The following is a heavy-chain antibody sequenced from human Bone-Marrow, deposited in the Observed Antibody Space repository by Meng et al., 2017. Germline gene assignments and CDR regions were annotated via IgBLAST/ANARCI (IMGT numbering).Heavy chain of an antibody. D-gene: IGHD5-18*01. J-gene: IGHJ4*02. V-gene: IGHV3-23*04. CDR3: AKYSYGLGDYFDY. Sequence: VQLGVSGGSLVQRGGALRLSGAAPGFSFSSYAMSWVRNTPGKGLEWVAALSGGGFTTYYADSVKGRFTISRHNFKNTLYLQMNSLRAEDTALYYCAKYSYGLGDYFDYWGQGALVTVSS. CDR1: GFSFSSYA. CDR2: LSGGGFTT.